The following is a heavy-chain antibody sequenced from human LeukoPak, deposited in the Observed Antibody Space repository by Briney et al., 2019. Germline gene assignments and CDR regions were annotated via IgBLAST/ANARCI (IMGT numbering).Heavy chain of an antibody. CDR2: ISTSSSYI. CDR3: AGGYSSSWYTFDP. D-gene: IGHD6-13*01. CDR1: GFTFSSYA. Sequence: PGGSLRLSCAASGFTFSSYAMNWVRQAPGKGLEWVSFISTSSSYIYYADSVKGRFTISRDNAKSSVYLQMNSLRAEDTAVYYCAGGYSSSWYTFDPWGQGTLVTVSS. J-gene: IGHJ5*02. V-gene: IGHV3-21*01.